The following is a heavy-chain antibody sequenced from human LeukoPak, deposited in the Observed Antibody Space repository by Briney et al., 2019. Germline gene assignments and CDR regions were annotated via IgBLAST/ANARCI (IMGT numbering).Heavy chain of an antibody. CDR1: GYTFTSYA. V-gene: IGHV7-4-1*02. CDR3: ARALGYCTNGVCQTWAVPGP. Sequence: GASVMVSCKASGYTFTSYAMNWVRQAPGQGLEWMGWINTNVGNPTYAQGFTGRFVFSLDTSVSTAYLQISSLKAEDTAVYYCARALGYCTNGVCQTWAVPGPWGQGTLVTVSS. D-gene: IGHD2-8*01. J-gene: IGHJ5*02. CDR2: INTNVGNP.